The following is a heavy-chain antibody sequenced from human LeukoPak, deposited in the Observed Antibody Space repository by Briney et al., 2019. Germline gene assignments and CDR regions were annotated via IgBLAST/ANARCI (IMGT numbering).Heavy chain of an antibody. Sequence: PGRSLRLSCATSAFTFSSYGMHWVRQAPGKGLEWVAVIWYDGSNIYYADSVKGRFTISRDNSKNTLYLQMDSLRADDTAVYYCASLDLLIPHRDYWGQGTLVTVSS. J-gene: IGHJ4*02. CDR3: ASLDLLIPHRDY. D-gene: IGHD2-21*01. CDR1: AFTFSSYG. CDR2: IWYDGSNI. V-gene: IGHV3-33*01.